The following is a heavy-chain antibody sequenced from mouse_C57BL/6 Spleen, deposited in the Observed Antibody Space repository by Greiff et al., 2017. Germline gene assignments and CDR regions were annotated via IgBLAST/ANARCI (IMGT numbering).Heavy chain of an antibody. CDR2: LDPSDSYT. V-gene: IGHV1-69*01. J-gene: IGHJ2*01. Sequence: QVQLQQPGAELVMPGASVKLSCKASGYTFTSYWMHWVKQRPGQGLEWIGELDPSDSYTNYNQKFKGKSTLTVDKSSSTAYMQLSSLTSEDSAVYYCATQLGRKGYFDYWGQGTTLTVSS. CDR1: GYTFTSYW. CDR3: ATQLGRKGYFDY. D-gene: IGHD4-1*02.